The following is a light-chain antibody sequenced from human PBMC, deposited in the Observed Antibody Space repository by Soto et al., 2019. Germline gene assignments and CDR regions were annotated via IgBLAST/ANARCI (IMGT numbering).Light chain of an antibody. Sequence: QSALTQPASVSGSPGQSITISCSGTSSDVGGYDYVSWYQQHPGKAPKLMSFDVSNRPSGVSNRFSGSKSGNTASLTISGLQADDEADYYCSSYAGSSTLYVFGAGTKVTVL. CDR3: SSYAGSSTLYV. V-gene: IGLV2-14*01. CDR1: SSDVGGYDY. CDR2: DVS. J-gene: IGLJ1*01.